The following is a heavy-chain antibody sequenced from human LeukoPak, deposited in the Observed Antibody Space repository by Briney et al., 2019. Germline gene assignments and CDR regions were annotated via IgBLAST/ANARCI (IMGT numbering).Heavy chain of an antibody. CDR3: AKDRVPDGVWSFDY. V-gene: IGHV3-23*01. Sequence: PGRSLRLSCAASGFTFRNYYMHWVRQAPGKGLEWVSAISGSGGSTYYADSVKGRFTISRDNSKNTLYLQMSSLRAEDTAVYYCAKDRVPDGVWSFDYWGQGSLVIVSS. J-gene: IGHJ4*02. D-gene: IGHD2-8*02. CDR1: GFTFRNYY. CDR2: ISGSGGST.